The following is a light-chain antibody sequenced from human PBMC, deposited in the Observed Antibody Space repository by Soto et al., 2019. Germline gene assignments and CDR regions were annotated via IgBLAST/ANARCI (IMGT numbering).Light chain of an antibody. J-gene: IGKJ1*01. CDR3: QQYGGLSWT. Sequence: EIVLTQSPGTLSLSPGERRTLSCRASQSVGSDYLAWYQQKHGQAHRXXIFGASGRATGIPDRFSGSGSGTDVTLTISRLEPEDFEVYYCQQYGGLSWTFGQGTKVDIK. V-gene: IGKV3-20*01. CDR2: GAS. CDR1: QSVGSDY.